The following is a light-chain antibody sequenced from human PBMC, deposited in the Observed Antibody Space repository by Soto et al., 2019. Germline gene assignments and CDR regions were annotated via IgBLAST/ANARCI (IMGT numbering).Light chain of an antibody. CDR2: STN. J-gene: IGLJ2*01. V-gene: IGLV8-61*01. CDR1: SGSVSTTYY. CDR3: MLYMGGGLVV. Sequence: QAVVTQEPSFSVSPGGTVTLTCGLTSGSVSTTYYPSWYQQTPGQAPRTLIYSTNIRSSGVPDRFSGSILGNKAPLTITGAQADDESDYHCMLYMGGGLVVFGGGTKLTVL.